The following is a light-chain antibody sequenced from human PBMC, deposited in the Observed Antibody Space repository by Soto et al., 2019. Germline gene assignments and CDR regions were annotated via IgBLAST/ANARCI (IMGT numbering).Light chain of an antibody. Sequence: DIVMTQSPDSLAVSLGERATINCKSNQSVLYSSNNKNYLAWFQHKPGQPPKLLIYWASARESGVPDRFSGSGSGTDFTLSISSLQAEDVAVYYCQQYYTTPYTFGQGTKLEIK. CDR3: QQYYTTPYT. V-gene: IGKV4-1*01. CDR2: WAS. J-gene: IGKJ2*01. CDR1: QSVLYSSNNKNY.